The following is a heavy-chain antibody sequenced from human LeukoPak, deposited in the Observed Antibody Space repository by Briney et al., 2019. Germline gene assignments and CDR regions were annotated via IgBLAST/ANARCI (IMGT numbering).Heavy chain of an antibody. CDR2: ISAYNGNT. CDR3: ARDDRVAVAGPYYFDY. Sequence: WASVKVSCKASGYTFTSYGISWVRQAPGQGLEWMGWISAYNGNTNYAQKLQGRVTMTTDTSTSTAYMELRSLRSDDTAVYYCARDDRVAVAGPYYFDYWGQGTLVTVSS. CDR1: GYTFTSYG. V-gene: IGHV1-18*01. D-gene: IGHD6-19*01. J-gene: IGHJ4*02.